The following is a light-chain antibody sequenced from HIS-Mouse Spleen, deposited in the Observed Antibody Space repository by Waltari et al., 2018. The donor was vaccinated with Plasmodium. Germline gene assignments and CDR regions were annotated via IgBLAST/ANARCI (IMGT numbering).Light chain of an antibody. V-gene: IGKV1-8*01. CDR2: AAS. Sequence: AIRMTQSPSSFSASTGDRVTITCRASQGIRSYLAWYQQKPGKAPKLLIYAASTLQSGVPSRFSGIGSGTDFTLTISCLQSEDFATYYCQQYYSYPYTFGQGTKLEIK. CDR3: QQYYSYPYT. CDR1: QGIRSY. J-gene: IGKJ2*01.